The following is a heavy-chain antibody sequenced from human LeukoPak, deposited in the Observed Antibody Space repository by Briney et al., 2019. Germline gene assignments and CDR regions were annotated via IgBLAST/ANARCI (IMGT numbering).Heavy chain of an antibody. CDR1: GGSFSGYY. J-gene: IGHJ6*02. V-gene: IGHV4-34*01. D-gene: IGHD4-17*01. CDR2: INHSGST. CDR3: ARGPDMTTVTPTNYYYYAMDV. Sequence: PSETLSLTCAVYGGSFSGYYWCWIRQPPGKGPDWIGEINHSGSTNYNPSLKSRVIISVDTSKNQFSLKLSSVTAADTAVYYCARGPDMTTVTPTNYYYYAMDVWGQGTTVTVSS.